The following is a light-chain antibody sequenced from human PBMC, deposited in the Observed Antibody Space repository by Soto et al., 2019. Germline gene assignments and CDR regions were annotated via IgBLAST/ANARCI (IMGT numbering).Light chain of an antibody. V-gene: IGKV1-39*01. CDR3: QQSNTFPTT. CDR2: AVS. J-gene: IGKJ5*01. Sequence: DIQMTQSPSSLSASVGDRVTITCRASQSVKNFLNWYQQKPGKAPKLLVYAVSNLQSGVPSRFSGSVSGTDFTLTISSLHPEDFATYYCQQSNTFPTTFGQGTRLEIK. CDR1: QSVKNF.